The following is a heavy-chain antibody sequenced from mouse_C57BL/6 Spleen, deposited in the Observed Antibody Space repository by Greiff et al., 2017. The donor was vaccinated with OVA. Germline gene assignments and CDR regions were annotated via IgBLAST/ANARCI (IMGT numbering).Heavy chain of an antibody. CDR3: ATSTGLSYAMDY. Sequence: QVQLQQSGAELARPGASVKLSCKASGYTFTSYGISWVKQRTGQSLEWIGEIYPRSGNTYYNEKFKGKATLTADKSSSTAYMELRSLTSEDSAVYFCATSTGLSYAMDYWGQGTSVTVSS. CDR2: IYPRSGNT. V-gene: IGHV1-81*01. J-gene: IGHJ4*01. D-gene: IGHD3-1*01. CDR1: GYTFTSYG.